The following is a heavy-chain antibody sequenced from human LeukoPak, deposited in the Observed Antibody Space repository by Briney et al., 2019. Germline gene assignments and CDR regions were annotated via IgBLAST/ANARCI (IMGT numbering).Heavy chain of an antibody. CDR2: INSDGSST. CDR3: CRSVAAAGTVNWFDP. D-gene: IGHD6-13*01. CDR1: GFTFSSYW. Sequence: GGSLRLSCAASGFTFSSYWMHWVRQAPGKGLVWVSRINSDGSSTSYADSVKGRFTISRDNAKNTLYLQMNSLRAEDTAVYYCCRSVAAAGTVNWFDPWGQGTLVTVSS. V-gene: IGHV3-74*01. J-gene: IGHJ5*02.